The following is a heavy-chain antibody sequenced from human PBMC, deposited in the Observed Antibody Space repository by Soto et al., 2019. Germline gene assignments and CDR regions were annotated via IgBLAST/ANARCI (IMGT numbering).Heavy chain of an antibody. Sequence: PSETLSLTCTVSGGSISSGDYYWSWIRQPPGKGLEWIGYIYYSGSTYYNPSLKSRVTISVDTSKNQFSLKLSSVTAADTAVYYCARTVIRGEYYYYGMDVWGQGTTVTVS. J-gene: IGHJ6*02. CDR3: ARTVIRGEYYYYGMDV. D-gene: IGHD2-21*01. CDR2: IYYSGST. V-gene: IGHV4-30-4*01. CDR1: GGSISSGDYY.